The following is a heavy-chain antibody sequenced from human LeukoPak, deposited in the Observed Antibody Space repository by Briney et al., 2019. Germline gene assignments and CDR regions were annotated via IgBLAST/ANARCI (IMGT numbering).Heavy chain of an antibody. V-gene: IGHV6-1*01. CDR1: GDSVSSNSAA. Sequence: SQTLSLTCAISGDSVSSNSAAWNWIRQSPSRGLEWLGRTYYRSKWYNDYAVSVKSRITINPDTSKNQFSLQLNSVTPEDTAVYYCASSSGAYCGGDCYYYYYYYMDVWGKGTTVTISS. J-gene: IGHJ6*03. CDR2: TYYRSKWYN. CDR3: ASSSGAYCGGDCYYYYYYYMDV. D-gene: IGHD2-21*02.